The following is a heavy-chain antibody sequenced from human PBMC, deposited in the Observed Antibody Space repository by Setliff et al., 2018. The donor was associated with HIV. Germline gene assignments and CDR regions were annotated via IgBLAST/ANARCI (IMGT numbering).Heavy chain of an antibody. CDR3: ARFTVVVCGAGGPSWFDP. J-gene: IGHJ5*02. CDR1: GGSVSSVNYY. D-gene: IGHD2-15*01. CDR2: IHYTGST. Sequence: SETLSLTCSVSGGSVSSVNYYWSWIRQPPGKGLEWIGYIHYTGSTTDNPSLKSRVTIAEDTSKNQFSLELSSVAAADTAVYFCARFTVVVCGAGGPSWFDPWGQGILVTVSS. V-gene: IGHV4-61*01.